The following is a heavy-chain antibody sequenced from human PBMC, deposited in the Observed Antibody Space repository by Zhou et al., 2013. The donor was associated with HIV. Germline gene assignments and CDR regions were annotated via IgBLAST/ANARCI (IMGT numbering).Heavy chain of an antibody. V-gene: IGHV1-24*01. CDR3: ARELGYYDSSGYYYRAFDI. CDR1: GYTLTELS. CDR2: FDPEDGET. D-gene: IGHD3-22*01. Sequence: QVQLVQSGAEVKKPGASVKVSCKVSGYTLTELSMHWVRQAPGKGLEWMGGFDPEDGETIYAQKFQGRVTMTEDTSTDTAYMELSSLRSEDTAVYYCARELGYYDSSGYYYRAFDIWGQGTMVTVSS. J-gene: IGHJ3*02.